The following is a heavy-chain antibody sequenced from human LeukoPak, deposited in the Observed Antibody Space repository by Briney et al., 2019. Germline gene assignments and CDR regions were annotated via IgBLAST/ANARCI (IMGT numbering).Heavy chain of an antibody. CDR3: ARLLVGYCSGHNCYYFDY. CDR1: GGSISSTSYY. V-gene: IGHV4-39*01. Sequence: PSETLSLTCTVSGGSISSTSYYWGWIRQPPGKSLEWIGSMYYSGGTYYNPSLKGRVTMSVDTSKNQFSLKLSSVTAADTAVFYCARLLVGYCSGHNCYYFDYWGQGTLVTVSS. D-gene: IGHD2-15*01. J-gene: IGHJ4*02. CDR2: MYYSGGT.